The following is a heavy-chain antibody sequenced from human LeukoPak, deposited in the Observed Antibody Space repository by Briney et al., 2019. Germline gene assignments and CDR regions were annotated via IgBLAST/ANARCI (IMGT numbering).Heavy chain of an antibody. CDR2: IYYSGST. CDR3: ARVFALSVNDAFDM. D-gene: IGHD2/OR15-2a*01. Sequence: SETLSLTCTVSAGSISSYYWSWLRQPPGKGLEWIGYIYYSGSTNYNPSLKSRLTMSVDRSKNQFSLKLSSVTAADTAVYYCARVFALSVNDAFDMWGQGTMVTVSS. CDR1: AGSISSYY. V-gene: IGHV4-59*01. J-gene: IGHJ3*02.